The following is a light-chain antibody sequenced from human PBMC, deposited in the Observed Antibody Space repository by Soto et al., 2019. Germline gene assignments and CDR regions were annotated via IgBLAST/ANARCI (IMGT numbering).Light chain of an antibody. V-gene: IGKV1-8*01. CDR3: QQYYSYPRT. J-gene: IGKJ1*01. CDR2: AAS. Sequence: AIRMTQSPSSLSASTGDRVTITCRASQGISSYLAWYQQKPGKAPKLLIYAASTLQSGVPVRFRGSGSGKDFTLTLSRPAAEEFATYYCQQYYSYPRTFGQGTKVEIK. CDR1: QGISSY.